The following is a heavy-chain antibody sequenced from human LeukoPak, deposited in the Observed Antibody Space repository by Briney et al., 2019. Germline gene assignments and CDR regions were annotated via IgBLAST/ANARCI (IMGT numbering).Heavy chain of an antibody. J-gene: IGHJ6*03. CDR2: ISYDVGKK. Sequence: TGGSLRLSCAASGFTFSSYGMHWARQAPGKGLEWVAVISYDVGKKYYADSVKGRFTISRDNAKNSLYLQMNSLRAEDTAVYYCARDPYSGSYGNYYYYFMDVWGKGTTVTISS. CDR3: ARDPYSGSYGNYYYYFMDV. V-gene: IGHV3-30*03. D-gene: IGHD1-26*01. CDR1: GFTFSSYG.